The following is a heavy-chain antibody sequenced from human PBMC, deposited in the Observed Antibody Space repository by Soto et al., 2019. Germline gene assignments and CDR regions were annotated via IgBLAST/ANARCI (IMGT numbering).Heavy chain of an antibody. Sequence: QITLKESGPTLVKPTQTLTLTCTISGFSLITSGVGVGWIRQPPGKALEWLALIYWDDDKRYSPSLKSRLTITKDTTKNQMVLTMTNMDPVDTATYFCAHIVTGCFTWGRGALVTVSS. J-gene: IGHJ5*02. CDR3: AHIVTGCFT. V-gene: IGHV2-5*02. D-gene: IGHD3-16*01. CDR2: IYWDDDK. CDR1: GFSLITSGVG.